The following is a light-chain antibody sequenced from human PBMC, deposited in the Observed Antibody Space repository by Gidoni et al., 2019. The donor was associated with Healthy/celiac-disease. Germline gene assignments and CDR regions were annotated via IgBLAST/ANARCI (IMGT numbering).Light chain of an antibody. Sequence: DIQMTQFPSSLSASVGDRVTITCRASQSISSYLNWYQQKPGKAPKLLIYAASSLQSGVPSRFSGSGSGTDFTLTISSLQPEDFATYYCQQSYSTPWRFXQXTKVEIK. V-gene: IGKV1-39*01. J-gene: IGKJ1*01. CDR3: QQSYSTPWR. CDR1: QSISSY. CDR2: AAS.